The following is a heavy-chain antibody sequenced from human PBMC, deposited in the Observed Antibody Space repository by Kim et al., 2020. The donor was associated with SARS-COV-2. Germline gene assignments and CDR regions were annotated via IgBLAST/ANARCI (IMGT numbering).Heavy chain of an antibody. V-gene: IGHV3-48*02. CDR3: ASSSPFEY. CDR1: GFTFSDSS. Sequence: GGSLRLSCAASGFTFSDSSMNWVRQAPGKGLEWVSYISSSGDTIKYADSVRGRFTISRDNAQNSLFLQMNSLRDEDAAVYYCASSSPFEYWGQGTLISVSS. CDR2: ISSSGDTI. J-gene: IGHJ4*02.